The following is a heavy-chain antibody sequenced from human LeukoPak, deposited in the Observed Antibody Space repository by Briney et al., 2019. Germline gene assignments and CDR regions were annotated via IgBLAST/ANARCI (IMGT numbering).Heavy chain of an antibody. Sequence: PSETLSLTCAVSGYSISSGYYWGWIRQPPGQGLEWIGSIYHSGSTYYNPSLKSRVTISVDTSKNQFSLKLSSVTAADTAVYYCARLGQLGTHYYYYYMDVWGKGTTVTVSS. D-gene: IGHD7-27*01. CDR1: GYSISSGYY. V-gene: IGHV4-38-2*01. CDR2: IYHSGST. J-gene: IGHJ6*03. CDR3: ARLGQLGTHYYYYYMDV.